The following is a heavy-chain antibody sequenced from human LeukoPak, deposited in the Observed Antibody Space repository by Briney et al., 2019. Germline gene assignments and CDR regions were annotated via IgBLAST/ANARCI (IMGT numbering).Heavy chain of an antibody. CDR2: IIPILGIA. V-gene: IGHV1-69*04. Sequence: GSSVKVSCKASGGTFSSYTISWVRQAPGQGLEWMGRIIPILGIANYAQKFQGRVTITADKSTSTAYMELSSLRSDDTAVYYCARDLKRFREFDPWGQGTLVTVSS. CDR1: GGTFSSYT. J-gene: IGHJ5*02. D-gene: IGHD5-24*01. CDR3: ARDLKRFREFDP.